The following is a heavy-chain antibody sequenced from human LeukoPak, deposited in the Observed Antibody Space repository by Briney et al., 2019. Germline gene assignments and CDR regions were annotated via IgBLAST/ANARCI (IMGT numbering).Heavy chain of an antibody. CDR3: AAHSPGYCSYTCCYAGSDY. Sequence: GGSLRLSCAASGFNFSNYGMHWVRQAPGKGLEGVAFIRYDGSIKYYADSVKGRFTISRDNSKNTLYLQMSSLRAEDTAVFYCAAHSPGYCSYTCCYAGSDYWGQGTLVSVSS. CDR1: GFNFSNYG. V-gene: IGHV3-30*02. D-gene: IGHD2-2*01. J-gene: IGHJ4*02. CDR2: IRYDGSIK.